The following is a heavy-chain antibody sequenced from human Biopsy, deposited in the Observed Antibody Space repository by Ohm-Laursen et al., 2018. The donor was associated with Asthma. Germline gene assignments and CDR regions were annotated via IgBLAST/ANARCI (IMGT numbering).Heavy chain of an antibody. Sequence: TLSLTCAVSGGSINIGDYYWSWIRQPPVKGLEWIGYIYYSGSTYYNPSLKSRVSISLDTSKNQFSLSLTSVTAADTAVYYCARTTDGDEGGENWGQGTLVTVSS. D-gene: IGHD3-16*01. J-gene: IGHJ4*02. V-gene: IGHV4-31*11. CDR1: GGSINIGDYY. CDR2: IYYSGST. CDR3: ARTTDGDEGGEN.